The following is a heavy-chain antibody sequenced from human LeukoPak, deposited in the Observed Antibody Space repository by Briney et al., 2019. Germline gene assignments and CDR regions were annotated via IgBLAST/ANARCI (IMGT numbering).Heavy chain of an antibody. CDR2: IYSGST. J-gene: IGHJ5*02. V-gene: IGHV4-39*01. CDR1: GGSISSSLYY. CDR3: ARSPMIRGVMGWFDP. Sequence: KPSETLSLTCTVSGGSISSSLYYWGWIRQPPGKGLEWIGSIYSGSTYYNPSLKCRVIISVDTSKNQFSLKLSSVTAAVTAVYYCARSPMIRGVMGWFDPWGQGTLVTVSS. D-gene: IGHD3-10*01.